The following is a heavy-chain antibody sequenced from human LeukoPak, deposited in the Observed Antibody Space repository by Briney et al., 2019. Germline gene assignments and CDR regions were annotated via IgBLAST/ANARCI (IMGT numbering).Heavy chain of an antibody. CDR3: ARIVDGYNVNWHFDV. CDR2: IYYSGST. V-gene: IGHV4-59*01. D-gene: IGHD5-24*01. J-gene: IGHJ2*01. Sequence: PSETLSLTCTVSGGSISSYYWSWIRQPPGKGLEWIGYIYYSGSTNHNPSLKSRVTISVDTSKNQFSLKLNSVTAADTAVYYCARIVDGYNVNWHFDVWGRGTLVTVSS. CDR1: GGSISSYY.